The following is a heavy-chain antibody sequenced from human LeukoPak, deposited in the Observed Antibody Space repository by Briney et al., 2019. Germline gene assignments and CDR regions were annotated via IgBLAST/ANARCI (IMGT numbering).Heavy chain of an antibody. D-gene: IGHD3-22*01. CDR1: GYSFTSYW. Sequence: GESLKISCKGSGYSFTSYWIGWVRQMPGKGLEWMGIIYPGDSDTRYSPSFQGQVTISADKSISTAYLQWSSLKASDTAMYYCARQYYYDSSGYPYDAFDIWGQGTMVTVS. CDR2: IYPGDSDT. CDR3: ARQYYYDSSGYPYDAFDI. V-gene: IGHV5-51*01. J-gene: IGHJ3*02.